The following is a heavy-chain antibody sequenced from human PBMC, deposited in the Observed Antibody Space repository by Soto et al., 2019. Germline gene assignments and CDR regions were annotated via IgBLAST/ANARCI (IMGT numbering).Heavy chain of an antibody. J-gene: IGHJ5*02. V-gene: IGHV1-46*03. D-gene: IGHD3-3*01. CDR1: GYTFTSYY. Sequence: ASVKVSCKASGYTFTSYYMHWVRQAPGQGLEWMGIINPSGGSTSYAQKFQGRVTMTRDTSTSTVYMELSSLRSEDTAVYYCARDFPESITIFGVVIINTWFDPRGQGTLVTVSS. CDR2: INPSGGST. CDR3: ARDFPESITIFGVVIINTWFDP.